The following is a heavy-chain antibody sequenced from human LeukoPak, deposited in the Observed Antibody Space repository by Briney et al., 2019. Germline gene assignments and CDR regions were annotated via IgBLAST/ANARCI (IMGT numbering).Heavy chain of an antibody. D-gene: IGHD5-12*01. CDR1: GFIFSQYS. V-gene: IGHV3-48*01. CDR2: IRSSSET. Sequence: GGSLRLSCAASGFIFSQYSMNWVRQALGKGLEWVSHIRSSSETFYADSVKGRFTISRDNARNSLYLQMNNLRGEDTAIYYCARDAGNSGYGCDLWGQGTLVTVSS. CDR3: ARDAGNSGYGCDL. J-gene: IGHJ5*02.